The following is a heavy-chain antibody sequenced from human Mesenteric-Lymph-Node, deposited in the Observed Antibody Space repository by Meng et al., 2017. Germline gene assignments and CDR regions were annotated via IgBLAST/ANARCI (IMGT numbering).Heavy chain of an antibody. D-gene: IGHD6-13*01. Sequence: SETLSLTCAVYGGSFSGYYWSWIRQPPGKGLEWIGEINHSGSTNYNPSLKSRVTISLDTSKNQFSLKLSSVTAADTAVYYCARHPRIAASGNYNFDYWGQGTLVTVSS. CDR2: INHSGST. V-gene: IGHV4-34*01. CDR1: GGSFSGYY. J-gene: IGHJ4*02. CDR3: ARHPRIAASGNYNFDY.